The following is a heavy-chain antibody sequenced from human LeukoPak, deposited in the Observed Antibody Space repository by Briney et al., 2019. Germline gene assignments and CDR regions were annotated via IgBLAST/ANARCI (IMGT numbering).Heavy chain of an antibody. CDR3: ARCTEVAAPGFDY. CDR1: GFTFDDYA. Sequence: GRSLRLSCAASGFTFDDYAMHWVRQAPGKGLEWVSGISWNSGSIGYADSVKGRFTISRDNAKNSLYLQMNSLRAEDTAVYYCARCTEVAAPGFDYWGQGTLVTVSS. D-gene: IGHD6-19*01. V-gene: IGHV3-9*01. CDR2: ISWNSGSI. J-gene: IGHJ4*02.